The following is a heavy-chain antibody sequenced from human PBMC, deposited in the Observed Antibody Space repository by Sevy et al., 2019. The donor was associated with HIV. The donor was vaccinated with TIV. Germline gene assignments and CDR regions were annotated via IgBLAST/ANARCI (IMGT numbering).Heavy chain of an antibody. V-gene: IGHV3-30-3*01. Sequence: GGSLRLSCAASEFMFSTYAMHWVRQAPGKGLEWVAVISYDGSSHYYADSVKGRFTISRDNSKNTLFLQMNSLKFEDTAVYYCTTARFRISAVGMDVWGQGTTVTVSS. CDR1: EFMFSTYA. CDR2: ISYDGSSH. CDR3: TTARFRISAVGMDV. D-gene: IGHD4-17*01. J-gene: IGHJ6*02.